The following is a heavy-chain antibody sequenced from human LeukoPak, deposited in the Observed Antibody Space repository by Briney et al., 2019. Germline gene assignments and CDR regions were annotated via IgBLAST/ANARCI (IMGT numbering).Heavy chain of an antibody. V-gene: IGHV4-39*07. Sequence: YPSETLSLSCTVSGGLIPISTYYWGWLRQPPGKGLEWIGSVYYSGTTKYNPSLKSRVTISVDTLKNKFSLKLISVTAADTAVYYCARGTLYSGWSYYFDSWGQGTLVPVSS. J-gene: IGHJ4*02. CDR3: ARGTLYSGWSYYFDS. D-gene: IGHD6-19*01. CDR1: GGLIPISTYY. CDR2: VYYSGTT.